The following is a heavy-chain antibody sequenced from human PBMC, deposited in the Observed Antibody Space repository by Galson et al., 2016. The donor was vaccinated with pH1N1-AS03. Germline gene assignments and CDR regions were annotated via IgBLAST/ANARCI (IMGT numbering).Heavy chain of an antibody. J-gene: IGHJ4*02. CDR1: GYSFINYA. Sequence: SVKVSCKASGYSFINYAIHWVRQAPGQRLEWMGWLNSTIGNTEYSQKFQGRVTITRDTSASTASMELSSLRSEDTAVYYCAKVGIVISSGWYGRFDYWGQGTLVTVPS. D-gene: IGHD6-19*01. CDR2: LNSTIGNT. CDR3: AKVGIVISSGWYGRFDY. V-gene: IGHV1-3*01.